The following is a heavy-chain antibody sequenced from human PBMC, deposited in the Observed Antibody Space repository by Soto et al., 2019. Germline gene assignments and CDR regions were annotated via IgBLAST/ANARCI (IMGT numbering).Heavy chain of an antibody. CDR2: IYYSGST. J-gene: IGHJ4*02. CDR1: GGSISSYY. V-gene: IGHV4-59*01. D-gene: IGHD5-18*01. Sequence: PSETLSLTCTVSGGSISSYYWSWIRQPPGKGLEWIGYIYYSGSTNYNPSLKSRVTISVDTSKNQFSLKLSSVTAADTAVYYCARPRGIQLWSWDYWGQGTLVTVSS. CDR3: ARPRGIQLWSWDY.